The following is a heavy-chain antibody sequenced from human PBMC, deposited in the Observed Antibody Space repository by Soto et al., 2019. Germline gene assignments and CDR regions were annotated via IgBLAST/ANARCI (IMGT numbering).Heavy chain of an antibody. CDR1: GYSVSSSDYY. CDR2: MLYSGLT. J-gene: IGHJ6*02. V-gene: IGHV4-39*01. Sequence: SETLSLTCRVSGYSVSSSDYYWAWIRQPPGKGLEWIGSMLYSGLTYYNPSIKSRVTLSVDTSKNQFSVRLNSVTASDTAVYYCAPLSVSLSGPYGIHVWGQGTTVTVSS. CDR3: APLSVSLSGPYGIHV. D-gene: IGHD2-15*01.